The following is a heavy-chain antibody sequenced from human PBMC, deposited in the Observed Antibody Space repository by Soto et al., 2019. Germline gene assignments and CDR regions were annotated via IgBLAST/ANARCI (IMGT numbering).Heavy chain of an antibody. CDR2: SSNSGTFS. CDR3: ARSGDNYNRLDY. D-gene: IGHD1-1*01. V-gene: IGHV3-11*06. J-gene: IGHJ4*02. Sequence: QVQLVESGGGVVKPGGSLRLSCEGSGFTFSDYYISWIRQAPGKGLEWISYSSNSGTFSRYADSVKGRFSISRDNTKNLLYLQMNSLRAEDTAVYYCARSGDNYNRLDYWGQGTPVTVSS. CDR1: GFTFSDYY.